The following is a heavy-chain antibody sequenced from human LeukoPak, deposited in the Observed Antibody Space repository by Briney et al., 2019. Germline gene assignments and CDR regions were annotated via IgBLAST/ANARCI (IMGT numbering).Heavy chain of an antibody. CDR3: ARESTAAAGTFDY. CDR2: ISYDGSNK. J-gene: IGHJ4*02. Sequence: PGRSLRLSCAASGFTFSSYAMHWVRQAPGKGLEWVAVISYDGSNKYYADSVKGRFTISRDNSKNTRYLQMNSLRAEDTAVYYCARESTAAAGTFDYWGQGTLVTVSS. D-gene: IGHD6-13*01. V-gene: IGHV3-30*04. CDR1: GFTFSSYA.